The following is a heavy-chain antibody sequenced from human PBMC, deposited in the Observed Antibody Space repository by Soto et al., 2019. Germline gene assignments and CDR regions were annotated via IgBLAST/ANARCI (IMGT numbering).Heavy chain of an antibody. CDR2: IQYDGKGE. CDR3: ARDGNTATTHYYYTDL. Sequence: QVQLVESGGGVVQPGGSLRLSCAGPGFSFLRYGMYWVRQAPGKGREWVALIQYDGKGEYYADSVKGPFIIPRDNSKNILSLQMNSLRAEDTAVYFCARDGNTATTHYYYTDLWGKGTTVTVSS. CDR1: GFSFLRYG. V-gene: IGHV3-30*02. J-gene: IGHJ6*03. D-gene: IGHD4-17*01.